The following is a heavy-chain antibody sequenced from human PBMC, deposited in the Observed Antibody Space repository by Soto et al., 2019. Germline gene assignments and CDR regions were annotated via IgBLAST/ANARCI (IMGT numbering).Heavy chain of an antibody. D-gene: IGHD4-4*01. CDR3: AREYSNYPFDP. Sequence: QVQLQESGPGLVKPSQTLSLTCTVSGGSISSGGYYWSWIRQHPGKGLEWIGYIYYSGSIYYNPSPKSRVTISVDTSKNPFTLQLSSVTAADTAVYYRAREYSNYPFDPRGQGTLVTVSS. V-gene: IGHV4-31*03. CDR1: GGSISSGGYY. CDR2: IYYSGSI. J-gene: IGHJ5*02.